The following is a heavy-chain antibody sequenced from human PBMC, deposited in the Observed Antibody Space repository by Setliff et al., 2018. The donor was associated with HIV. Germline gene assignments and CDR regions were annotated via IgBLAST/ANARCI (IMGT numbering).Heavy chain of an antibody. V-gene: IGHV1-18*01. CDR1: GGTFGSYG. Sequence: ASVKVSCKASGGTFGSYGVSWVRQAPGQGFEWMGGISGYSGNTNYAQKFQDRVTMTTDTPTSTVYMELRSLRSDDTAVYYCARVQWVVSSNVGLDYWGQGTLVTVSS. CDR3: ARVQWVVSSNVGLDY. CDR2: ISGYSGNT. J-gene: IGHJ4*02. D-gene: IGHD6-19*01.